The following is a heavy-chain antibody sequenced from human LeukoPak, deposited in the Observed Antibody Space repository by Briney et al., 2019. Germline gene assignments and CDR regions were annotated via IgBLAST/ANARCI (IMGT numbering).Heavy chain of an antibody. Sequence: SETLSLTCAVYGGSFSGYYWSWIRQPPGKGLEWIGEINHSGSTNYNPSLKSRVTISVDTSKNQFSLKLSPVTAADTAVYYCARRYGENFQHWGQGTLVTVSS. D-gene: IGHD4-17*01. V-gene: IGHV4-34*01. J-gene: IGHJ1*01. CDR2: INHSGST. CDR1: GGSFSGYY. CDR3: ARRYGENFQH.